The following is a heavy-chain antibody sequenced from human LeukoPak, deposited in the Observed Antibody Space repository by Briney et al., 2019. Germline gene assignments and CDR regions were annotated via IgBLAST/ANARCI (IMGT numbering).Heavy chain of an antibody. CDR3: ARGRTHPGIAVSWRGLRYYFDY. Sequence: SETLSLTCTVSGGSISSSSSYWGWIRQPPGRGLDWIGNIYYGGRTYSSPSLKSRVTMSVDTSKNQFSLNLSSVTAADTAVYYCARGRTHPGIAVSWRGLRYYFDYWGQGTLVTVSS. J-gene: IGHJ4*02. CDR1: GGSISSSSSY. D-gene: IGHD6-19*01. CDR2: IYYGGRT. V-gene: IGHV4-39*01.